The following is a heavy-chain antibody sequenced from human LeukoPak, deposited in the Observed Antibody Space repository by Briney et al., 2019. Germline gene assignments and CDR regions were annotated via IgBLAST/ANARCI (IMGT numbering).Heavy chain of an antibody. CDR3: ARDSVAVAVVPYYFDY. J-gene: IGHJ4*02. V-gene: IGHV3-30*01. CDR2: ISYDGSNK. Sequence: RSLRLSCAASGFTFSSYAMHWVRQAPGKGLEWVAVISYDGSNKYYADSVKGRFTISRDNSKNTLYLQMNSLRAEDTAVYYCARDSVAVAVVPYYFDYWGQGTLVTVSS. CDR1: GFTFSSYA. D-gene: IGHD6-19*01.